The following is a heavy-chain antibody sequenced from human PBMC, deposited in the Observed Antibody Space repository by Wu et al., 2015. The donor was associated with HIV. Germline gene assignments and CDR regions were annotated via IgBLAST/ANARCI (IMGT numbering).Heavy chain of an antibody. J-gene: IGHJ3*02. CDR3: AAQPSQWLNAFDI. Sequence: QVQLVQSGAEVKKPGASVKVSCKASGYTFTSYYMHWVRQAPGQGLEWMGIINPSGGSTSYAQKFQGRVTMTRDTSTSTVYMELSSLRSEDTAVYYCAAQPSQWLNAFDIWGQGDNGHGLV. CDR1: GYTFTSYY. V-gene: IGHV1-46*01. CDR2: INPSGGST. D-gene: IGHD6-19*01.